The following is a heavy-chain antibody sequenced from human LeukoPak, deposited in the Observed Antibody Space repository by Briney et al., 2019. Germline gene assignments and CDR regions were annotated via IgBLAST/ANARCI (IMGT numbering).Heavy chain of an antibody. V-gene: IGHV4-34*01. CDR1: GGSLSGYY. Sequence: SETLSLTCAVYGGSLSGYYWSWIRQPPGKGLEWIGEINHSGSTNYNPSLKSRVTISVDTSKNQFSLKLSSVTAADTAVYYCARYRRSPYYYYYYMDVWGKGTTVTISS. CDR2: INHSGST. CDR3: ARYRRSPYYYYYYMDV. J-gene: IGHJ6*03. D-gene: IGHD3-10*01.